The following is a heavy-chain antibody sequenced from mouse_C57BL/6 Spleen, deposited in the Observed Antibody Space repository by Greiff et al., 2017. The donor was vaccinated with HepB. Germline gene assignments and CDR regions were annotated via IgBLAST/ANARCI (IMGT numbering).Heavy chain of an antibody. CDR3: ARVPLYYGSSPWYFDV. CDR1: GFTFSDYY. V-gene: IGHV5-16*01. CDR2: IINDGSST. D-gene: IGHD1-1*01. J-gene: IGHJ1*03. Sequence: EVKLMESEGGLVQPGSSMKLSCTASGFTFSDYYMAWVRQVPEKGLEWVANIINDGSSTYYLDSLKSRFIISRDNAKNILYLQMSSLKSEDTATYYCARVPLYYGSSPWYFDVWGTGTTVTVSS.